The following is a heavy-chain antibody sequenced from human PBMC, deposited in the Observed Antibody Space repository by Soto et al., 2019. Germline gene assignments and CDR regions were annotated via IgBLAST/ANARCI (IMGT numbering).Heavy chain of an antibody. V-gene: IGHV3-7*01. Sequence: EVKLVESGGGLVQPGGSLRLSCAASGITFSNYWMTWVRQAPGKGLEWVANVKQDGSGKYYVDSVTGRFTVSRDNAKNSIYLQMNSLRVKDTALYYCATARVGITTGDFEYWGQVTLVTVS. J-gene: IGHJ4*02. CDR2: VKQDGSGK. D-gene: IGHD1-26*01. CDR1: GITFSNYW. CDR3: ATARVGITTGDFEY.